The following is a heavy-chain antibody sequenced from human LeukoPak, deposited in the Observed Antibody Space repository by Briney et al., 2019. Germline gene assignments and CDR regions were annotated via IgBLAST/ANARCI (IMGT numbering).Heavy chain of an antibody. D-gene: IGHD6-13*01. J-gene: IGHJ4*02. CDR1: GFTFSSCA. V-gene: IGHV3-30-3*01. Sequence: PGGSLRLSFAASGFTFSSCAMHWVRQAPDKGLEWVAVISYDGSNKYYADSVKGRFTLSRDNSKNTLYLQMNSLRPEDTAVYYCARGLGIAAAGSFDYWGQGTLVTVSS. CDR2: ISYDGSNK. CDR3: ARGLGIAAAGSFDY.